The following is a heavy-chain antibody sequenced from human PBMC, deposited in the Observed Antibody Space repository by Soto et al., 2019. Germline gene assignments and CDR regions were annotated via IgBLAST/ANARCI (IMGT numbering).Heavy chain of an antibody. CDR3: ARVPKLYDFWSGYPEGFDP. D-gene: IGHD3-3*01. CDR2: IYYSGST. V-gene: IGHV4-39*07. J-gene: IGHJ5*02. CDR1: GGSISSSSYY. Sequence: SETLSLTCTVSGGSISSSSYYWGWIRQPPGKGLEWIGSIYYSGSTYYNPSLKSRVTISVDTSKNQFSLKLSSVTAADTAVYYCARVPKLYDFWSGYPEGFDPWGQGTLVTVSS.